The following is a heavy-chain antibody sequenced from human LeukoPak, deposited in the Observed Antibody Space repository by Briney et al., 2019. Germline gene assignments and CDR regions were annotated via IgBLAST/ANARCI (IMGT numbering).Heavy chain of an antibody. V-gene: IGHV4-59*01. CDR3: ARGPGYSGYDPLYDY. Sequence: PSETLSLTCTVSGGSISSYYWSWIRQPPGKGLEWIGYIYYSGSTNYNPSLQSRVTISVDTSKNQFSLKLSSVTAADTAVYYCARGPGYSGYDPLYDYWGQGTLVTVSS. D-gene: IGHD5-12*01. CDR1: GGSISSYY. CDR2: IYYSGST. J-gene: IGHJ4*02.